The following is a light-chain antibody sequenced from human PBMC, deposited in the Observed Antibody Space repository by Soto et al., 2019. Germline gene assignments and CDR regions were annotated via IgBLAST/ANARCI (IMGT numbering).Light chain of an antibody. CDR3: SSYAASNNFYFV. CDR1: SSDVGGYNY. Sequence: QSALTQPPSASWSPGQSVTISCTGTSSDVGGYNYVSWYQQYPGRAPKLMIYEVTKRPSGVPDRFSGSKSGNTASLTVSGLQAEDEADYYCSSYAASNNFYFVFGGGTKVTVL. J-gene: IGLJ3*02. V-gene: IGLV2-8*01. CDR2: EVT.